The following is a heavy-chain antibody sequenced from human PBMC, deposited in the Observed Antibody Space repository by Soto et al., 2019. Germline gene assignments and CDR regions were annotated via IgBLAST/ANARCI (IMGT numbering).Heavy chain of an antibody. D-gene: IGHD3-16*01. CDR1: GFTFSSYA. Sequence: GGSLRLSCAASGFTFSSYAMSWVRQAPGKGLEWVSAISGSGGSTYYADSVKGRFTISRDNSKNTLYLQMNSLRAEDTAVYYCAKSEGGTGGYYYYYYMDVWGKGTTVTVSS. CDR3: AKSEGGTGGYYYYYYMDV. V-gene: IGHV3-23*01. CDR2: ISGSGGST. J-gene: IGHJ6*03.